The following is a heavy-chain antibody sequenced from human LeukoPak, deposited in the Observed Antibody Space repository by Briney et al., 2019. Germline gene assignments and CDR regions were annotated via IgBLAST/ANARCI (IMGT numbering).Heavy chain of an antibody. Sequence: SETLSLTCAVYGGSFSGYYWSWIRQPPGKGLEWIGEINHSGSTNYNPSLKSRVTISVDTSKNQFSLKLSSVTAADTAVYYCARLARYSSSRPGCDPWGQGTLVTVSS. CDR1: GGSFSGYY. J-gene: IGHJ5*02. CDR3: ARLARYSSSRPGCDP. D-gene: IGHD6-13*01. V-gene: IGHV4-34*01. CDR2: INHSGST.